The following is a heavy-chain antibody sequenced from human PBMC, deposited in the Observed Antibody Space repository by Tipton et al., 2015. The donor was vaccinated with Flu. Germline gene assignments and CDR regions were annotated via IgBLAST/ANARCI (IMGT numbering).Heavy chain of an antibody. V-gene: IGHV4-39*07. Sequence: TLSLTCTVSGGSISSSSYYWGWIRQPPGKGLEWIGSIYYSGSTNYNPSLKSRVTMSVDTSKNQFSLKLSSVTAADTAVYYCARDWADYGDYLEAEYWYFDLWGRGTLVTVSS. J-gene: IGHJ2*01. D-gene: IGHD4-17*01. CDR2: IYYSGST. CDR1: GGSISSSSYY. CDR3: ARDWADYGDYLEAEYWYFDL.